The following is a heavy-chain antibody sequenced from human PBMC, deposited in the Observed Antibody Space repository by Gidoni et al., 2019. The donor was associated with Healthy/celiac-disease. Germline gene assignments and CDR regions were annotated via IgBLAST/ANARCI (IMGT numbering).Heavy chain of an antibody. J-gene: IGHJ4*02. V-gene: IGHV3-33*01. D-gene: IGHD6-19*01. Sequence: SSYGMHWVRQAPGKGLEWVAVIWYAGSNKYYADSVKGRFTISRDNSKNTLYLQMNSLRAEDTAVYYCAREGIAVAGYYFDYWGQGTLVTVSS. CDR2: IWYAGSNK. CDR1: SSYG. CDR3: AREGIAVAGYYFDY.